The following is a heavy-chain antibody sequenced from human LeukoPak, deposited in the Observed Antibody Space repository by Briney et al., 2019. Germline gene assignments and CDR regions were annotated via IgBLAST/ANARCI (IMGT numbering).Heavy chain of an antibody. CDR1: GFTVSSKY. J-gene: IGHJ5*02. V-gene: IGHV3-53*01. Sequence: GGSLRPSCAASGFTVSSKYMSWVRQAPGKGLEWVSIIYSGGSTYYADSVKGRFTLSRDNSKNTLYLQMNSLRAEDTAVYYCARGSGDGYRLDQWGQGTLVSVSS. D-gene: IGHD5-24*01. CDR3: ARGSGDGYRLDQ. CDR2: IYSGGST.